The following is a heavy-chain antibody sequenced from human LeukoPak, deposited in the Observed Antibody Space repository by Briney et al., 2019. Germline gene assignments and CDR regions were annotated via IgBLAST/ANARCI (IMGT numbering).Heavy chain of an antibody. CDR3: ARESSLSLSAFDI. V-gene: IGHV1-2*02. J-gene: IGHJ3*02. CDR1: GYTFTGYY. CDR2: INPNNGGT. Sequence: GASVKVSCKASGYTFTGYYMHWVRQAPGQGLEWVGWINPNNGGTSYAQKFQGRVTMTRDTSISTAYMELSSLRSDDTAVYYCARESSLSLSAFDIWGQGTMVTVSS.